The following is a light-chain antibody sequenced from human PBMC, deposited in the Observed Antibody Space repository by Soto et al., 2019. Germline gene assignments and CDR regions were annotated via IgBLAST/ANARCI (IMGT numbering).Light chain of an antibody. J-gene: IGLJ1*01. CDR2: SNY. V-gene: IGLV1-44*01. CDR3: AAWDDIVNGYV. Sequence: QSVLTQPPSASGTPGQRVTISCSGSSSNIESNTVTWYQQLPGTAPKLVIYSNYDRPSGVPDRFSGSTSGTSASLVIRGLQSEDEADYDCAAWDDIVNGYVFGGWTKGTVL. CDR1: SSNIESNT.